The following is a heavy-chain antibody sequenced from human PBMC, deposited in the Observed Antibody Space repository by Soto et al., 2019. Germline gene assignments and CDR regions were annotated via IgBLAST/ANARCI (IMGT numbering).Heavy chain of an antibody. CDR3: AKDKSGSYYRYFDY. CDR1: GFTFDDYT. Sequence: EVQLVESGGVVVQPGGSLRLSCAASGFTFDDYTMHWVRQAPGKGLEWVSLISWDGGSTYYADSVKGRFTISRDNSKNSLYLQMNSLRTEDTALYYCAKDKSGSYYRYFDYWGQGTLVTVSS. V-gene: IGHV3-43*01. CDR2: ISWDGGST. J-gene: IGHJ4*02. D-gene: IGHD1-26*01.